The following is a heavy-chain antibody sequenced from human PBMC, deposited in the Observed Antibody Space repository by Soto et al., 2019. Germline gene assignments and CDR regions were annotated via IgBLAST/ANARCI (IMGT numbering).Heavy chain of an antibody. CDR3: AGVGGINGFDP. J-gene: IGHJ5*02. CDR2: IYYRGST. V-gene: IGHV4-31*03. CDR1: GGSISSGGYY. D-gene: IGHD3-16*01. Sequence: QVQLQESGPGLVKPSQTLSLTCTVSGGSISSGGYYWSWIRQHPGKGLEWIGYIYYRGSTYYNPTPKHGGTISADTSKNQFSLKLSSVTAADTAVYYCAGVGGINGFDPWGQGTLVTVSS.